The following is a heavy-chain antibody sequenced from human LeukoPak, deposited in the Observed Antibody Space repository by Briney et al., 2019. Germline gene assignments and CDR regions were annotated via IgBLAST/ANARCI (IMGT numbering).Heavy chain of an antibody. Sequence: GGSLRLSCAASGFTFSSYWMSWVRQAPGKGLEWVANIKQDGSEKYYVDSVKGRFTISRDNAKNSLYLQMNSLRAEDTAVYYCARDRTYSSGWYENWFDPWGQGTLVTVSS. J-gene: IGHJ5*02. V-gene: IGHV3-7*03. CDR3: ARDRTYSSGWYENWFDP. CDR1: GFTFSSYW. D-gene: IGHD6-19*01. CDR2: IKQDGSEK.